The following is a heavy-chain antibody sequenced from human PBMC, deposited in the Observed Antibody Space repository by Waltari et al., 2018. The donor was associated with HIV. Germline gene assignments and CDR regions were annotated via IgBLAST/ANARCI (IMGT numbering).Heavy chain of an antibody. Sequence: QVQLVQSGAEVKKPGASVKVSCKASGYTFTDSYIHWVRQAPGQGLEWMGWINQNNGYTNYAQNLKGKVRMTRDTTIATGYMELRRLRSDDTAVYYCVRVEGRVSAHYYGMDVWGQGTTVTVSS. J-gene: IGHJ6*02. CDR2: INQNNGYT. V-gene: IGHV1-2*02. CDR1: GYTFTDSY. D-gene: IGHD2-8*01. CDR3: VRVEGRVSAHYYGMDV.